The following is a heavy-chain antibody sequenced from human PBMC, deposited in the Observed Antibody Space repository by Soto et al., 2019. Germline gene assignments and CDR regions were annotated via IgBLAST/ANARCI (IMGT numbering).Heavy chain of an antibody. CDR3: ARGRSSWSGYYTTWFDP. Sequence: ASVEVSCEASGYTFTGYYMHWVRQAPGQGLEWMGWINPNSGGTNYAQKFQGRVTMTRDTSISTAYMELSRLRSDDTAVYYCARGRSSWSGYYTTWFDPWGPGTLVTFCS. D-gene: IGHD3-3*01. J-gene: IGHJ5*02. V-gene: IGHV1-2*02. CDR1: GYTFTGYY. CDR2: INPNSGGT.